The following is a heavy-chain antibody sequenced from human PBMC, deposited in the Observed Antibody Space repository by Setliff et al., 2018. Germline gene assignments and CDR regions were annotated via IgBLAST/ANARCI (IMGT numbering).Heavy chain of an antibody. CDR2: MYYSGDT. V-gene: IGHV4-59*08. CDR3: ARMSGFSYIDF. D-gene: IGHD3-3*01. CDR1: GGSVRGYY. J-gene: IGHJ6*03. Sequence: SETLSLTCTVSGGSVRGYYWSWIRQPPGKGLEWIGYMYYSGDTNYNPSLKSRVTMSVDTSKNLFSLKLSSVTAAETAVYYCARMSGFSYIDFGGKGTPVAFS.